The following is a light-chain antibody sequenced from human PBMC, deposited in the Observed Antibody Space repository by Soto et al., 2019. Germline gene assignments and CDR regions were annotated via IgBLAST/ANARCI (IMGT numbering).Light chain of an antibody. Sequence: EIVLTQSPGTLSLSPGDRATLSCRASQSISSRYLACYQQKPGQPPRLLIYGASNRVPGSADRFSGSGSATDFSLTTSSLQPHDVVVYFCQQYNNTSEYTFGQGTKVEIK. CDR3: QQYNNTSEYT. V-gene: IGKV3-20*01. CDR1: QSISSRY. J-gene: IGKJ2*01. CDR2: GAS.